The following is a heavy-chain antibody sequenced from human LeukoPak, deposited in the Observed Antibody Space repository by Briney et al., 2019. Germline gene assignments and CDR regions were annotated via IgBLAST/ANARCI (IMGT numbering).Heavy chain of an antibody. V-gene: IGHV3-30*02. Sequence: PGGSLRLSCAASGFTFSSYGTHWVRQAPGKGLEWVAFIRYVGSNKYHADSVKGRFTISRDNSKNTMYLQMNSLRAEDTAVYYCAKDSAAPISITMVRGRWYFDYWGQGTLVIVSS. CDR3: AKDSAAPISITMVRGRWYFDY. CDR1: GFTFSSYG. CDR2: IRYVGSNK. D-gene: IGHD3-10*01. J-gene: IGHJ4*02.